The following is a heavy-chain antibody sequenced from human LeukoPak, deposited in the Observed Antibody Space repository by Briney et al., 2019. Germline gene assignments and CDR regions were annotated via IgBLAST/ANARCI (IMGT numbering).Heavy chain of an antibody. CDR2: INDNGST. V-gene: IGHV4-34*01. D-gene: IGHD7-27*01. CDR3: ASRKLGNDY. Sequence: PSETLSLTCAVYGGSFSAYYWSWIRQPPGKGLEWIGEINDNGSTNYSPSLKSRITISVDTSQNQFSLKLSSVTAADTAVYYCASRKLGNDYWGQGTLVTVSS. CDR1: GGSFSAYY. J-gene: IGHJ4*02.